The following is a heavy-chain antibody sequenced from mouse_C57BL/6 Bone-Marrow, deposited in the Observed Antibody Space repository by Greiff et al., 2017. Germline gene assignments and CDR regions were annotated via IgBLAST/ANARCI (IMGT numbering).Heavy chain of an antibody. J-gene: IGHJ2*01. CDR1: GFNIKDDY. Sequence: VQLQQSGAELVRPGASVKLSCTASGFNIKDDYMHWVKQRPEQGLEWIGWIDPENGDTEYASKFQGKATITADTSSNTAYLQLRSLTSEDTAVYCCTTVDGYYGGYWGQGTTLTVSS. D-gene: IGHD2-3*01. V-gene: IGHV14-4*01. CDR3: TTVDGYYGGY. CDR2: IDPENGDT.